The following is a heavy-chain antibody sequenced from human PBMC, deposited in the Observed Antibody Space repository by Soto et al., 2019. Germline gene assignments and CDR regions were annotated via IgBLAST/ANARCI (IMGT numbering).Heavy chain of an antibody. CDR1: GFTFSSYA. J-gene: IGHJ6*02. CDR2: ISYDGSNK. D-gene: IGHD3-22*01. CDR3: AREAFPITMIVVVITTHYYYGMDV. Sequence: QVQLVESGGGVVQPGRSLRLFCAASGFTFSSYAMHWVRQAPGKGLEWVAVISYDGSNKYYADSVKGRFTISRDNSKNTLYLQMNSLRAEDTAVYYCAREAFPITMIVVVITTHYYYGMDVWGQGTTVTVSS. V-gene: IGHV3-30-3*01.